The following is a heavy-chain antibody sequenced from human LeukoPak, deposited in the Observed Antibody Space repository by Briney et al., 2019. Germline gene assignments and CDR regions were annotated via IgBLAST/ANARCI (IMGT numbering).Heavy chain of an antibody. CDR3: AIDTQWGLQLRSAFDY. D-gene: IGHD5-24*01. Sequence: SVKVSCKASGGTFSSYAISWVRQAPGQGLEWMGRIIPILGIANYAQKFQGRVTITADKSTSTAYMELNSLRSEDTAVYYCAIDTQWGLQLRSAFDYWGQGTLVTVSS. V-gene: IGHV1-69*04. CDR1: GGTFSSYA. CDR2: IIPILGIA. J-gene: IGHJ4*02.